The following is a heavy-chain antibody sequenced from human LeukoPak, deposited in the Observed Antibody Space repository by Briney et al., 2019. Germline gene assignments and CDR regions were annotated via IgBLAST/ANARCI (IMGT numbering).Heavy chain of an antibody. J-gene: IGHJ4*02. Sequence: GGSLRLSCAASGFTFSSYWMSWVRQAPGKGLEWVANIKQGGSEKYYVDSVKGRFTISRDNAKNSLYQQMNSLRAEDTAVYYCAASSGYYFSHFDYWGQGTLVTVSS. CDR2: IKQGGSEK. CDR3: AASSGYYFSHFDY. CDR1: GFTFSSYW. D-gene: IGHD3-22*01. V-gene: IGHV3-7*05.